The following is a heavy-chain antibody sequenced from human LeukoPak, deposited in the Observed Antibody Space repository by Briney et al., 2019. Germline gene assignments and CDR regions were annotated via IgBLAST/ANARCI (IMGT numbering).Heavy chain of an antibody. CDR3: ARALLYCNGPSCYHHDAFDI. D-gene: IGHD2-2*01. CDR2: ISSSSSTI. CDR1: GFTFSSYS. V-gene: IGHV3-48*01. J-gene: IGHJ3*02. Sequence: GGSLRLSCAASGFTFSSYSMNWVRQAPGKGLEWVSYISSSSSTIYYADSVKGRFTISRDNAKNSLYLQMNSLRAEDTAVYYCARALLYCNGPSCYHHDAFDIWGQGTMVTVSS.